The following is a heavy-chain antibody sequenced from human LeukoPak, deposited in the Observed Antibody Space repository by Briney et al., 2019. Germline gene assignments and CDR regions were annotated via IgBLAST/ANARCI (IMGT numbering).Heavy chain of an antibody. CDR2: ISSSGSTT. V-gene: IGHV3-48*03. CDR3: ARGLGYYDYVWLTGAFDI. CDR1: GFTFSSYE. J-gene: IGHJ3*02. D-gene: IGHD3-16*01. Sequence: GGSLRLSCAVSGFTFSSYEMNWVRQAPGKGLEWVSYISSSGSTTYYADSVKGRFTISRDNAKNSLYLQMNSLRAEDTTVYYCARGLGYYDYVWLTGAFDIWGQGTMVTVSS.